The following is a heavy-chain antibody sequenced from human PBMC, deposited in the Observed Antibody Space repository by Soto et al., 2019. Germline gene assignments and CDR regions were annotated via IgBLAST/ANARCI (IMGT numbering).Heavy chain of an antibody. D-gene: IGHD5-12*01. CDR1: GYTFTSYA. Sequence: GASVKVPCKASGYTFTSYAMHWVRQSPGQRLEWMGWINAGNGNTKYSQKFQGRVTITRDTSASTAYMELSSLRSEDTAVYYCAKYSGYDYERALGYWGQGTLVTVSS. CDR2: INAGNGNT. V-gene: IGHV1-3*01. J-gene: IGHJ4*02. CDR3: AKYSGYDYERALGY.